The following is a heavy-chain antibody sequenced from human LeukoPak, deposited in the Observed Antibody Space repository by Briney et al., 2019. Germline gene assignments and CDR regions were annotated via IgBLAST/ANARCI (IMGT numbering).Heavy chain of an antibody. V-gene: IGHV4-59*01. Sequence: SETLSLTCTVSGGSISSYYWSWIRQPPGKGLEWIGYIYYSGSTNYNPSLKSRVTISVDTSKNQFSLKLSSVTAADTAVYYCARYLRGGPRSWYYYMDVWGKGTTVTVSS. CDR3: ARYLRGGPRSWYYYMDV. CDR2: IYYSGST. D-gene: IGHD2-15*01. J-gene: IGHJ6*03. CDR1: GGSISSYY.